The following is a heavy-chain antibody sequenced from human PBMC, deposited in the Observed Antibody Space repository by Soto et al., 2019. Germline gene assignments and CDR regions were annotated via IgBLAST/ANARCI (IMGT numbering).Heavy chain of an antibody. V-gene: IGHV3-74*01. J-gene: IGHJ4*02. Sequence: VWSLRLSCAASGFTFSSYWMHWVRQAPGKGLVWVSRINSDGSSTSYADSVKGRFTISRDNAKNTLYLQMNSLRAEDTAVYYCARDRGFSWKPFDYWGQATLVTVSS. CDR2: INSDGSST. CDR3: ARDRGFSWKPFDY. CDR1: GFTFSSYW. D-gene: IGHD3-10*01.